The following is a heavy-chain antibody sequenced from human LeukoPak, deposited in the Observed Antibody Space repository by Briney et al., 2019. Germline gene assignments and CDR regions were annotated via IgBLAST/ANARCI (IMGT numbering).Heavy chain of an antibody. CDR3: ARYTTDCWFDC. CDR1: GFIFSSYW. Sequence: PGGSLRLSCGTSGFIFSSYWMSWVRQAPGKELEWVASIGHDGSEKKFVDSVKGRFTISRDNAKSSLYLQMNSLRGEDTAVYYCARYTTDCWFDCWGQGTLVTVSS. J-gene: IGHJ4*02. D-gene: IGHD2-21*01. V-gene: IGHV3-7*01. CDR2: IGHDGSEK.